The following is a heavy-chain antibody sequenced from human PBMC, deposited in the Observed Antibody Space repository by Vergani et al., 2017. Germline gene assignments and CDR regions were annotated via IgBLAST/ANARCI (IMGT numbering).Heavy chain of an antibody. CDR2: IKSKTDGGTT. Sequence: EVQLVESGGGLVKPGGSLRLSCAASGFTFSNAWMSWVRQAPGKGLEWVGRIKSKTDGGTTDYAAPVKGRFNISRDDSKNTLYLQMNSLRAEDTAVYYCARDKHYHGSGSYFGNWFDPWGQGTLVTVSS. V-gene: IGHV3-15*01. CDR3: ARDKHYHGSGSYFGNWFDP. D-gene: IGHD3-10*01. J-gene: IGHJ5*02. CDR1: GFTFSNAW.